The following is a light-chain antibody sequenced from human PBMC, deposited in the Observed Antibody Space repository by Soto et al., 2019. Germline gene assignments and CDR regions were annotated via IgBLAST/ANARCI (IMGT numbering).Light chain of an antibody. CDR2: EGS. CDR1: SSDVGSYNL. V-gene: IGLV2-23*01. J-gene: IGLJ2*01. Sequence: QSARTQPASVSGSPGQSITYSCTGTSSDVGSYNLVSWYQQHPGKAPKLMIYEGSKRPSGVSNRFSGSKSGNTASLTISGLQAEDEADYYCCSYAGSSTDVVFGGETKLTVL. CDR3: CSYAGSSTDVV.